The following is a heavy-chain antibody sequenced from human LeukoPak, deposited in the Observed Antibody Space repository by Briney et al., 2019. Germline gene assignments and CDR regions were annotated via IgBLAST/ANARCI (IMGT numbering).Heavy chain of an antibody. D-gene: IGHD2-2*01. CDR2: INHSGST. CDR3: ARGTKRVVVVPHYYYYMDV. Sequence: SETLSLTCTVYGGSFSRYYWIWIRQPPGKGLEWIGEINHSGSTTYNPSLKSPVTISVDTSKNQFSLKLSSVTAADTAVYYCARGTKRVVVVPHYYYYMDVWGKGTTVTISS. CDR1: GGSFSRYY. J-gene: IGHJ6*03. V-gene: IGHV4-34*01.